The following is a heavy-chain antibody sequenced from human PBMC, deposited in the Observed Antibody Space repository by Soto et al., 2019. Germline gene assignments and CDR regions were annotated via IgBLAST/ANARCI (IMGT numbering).Heavy chain of an antibody. J-gene: IGHJ4*02. CDR1: GFTVSNNY. CDR2: IFSNGDT. CDR3: ARDGTYNWV. Sequence: ELQLVASGGGLVQPGGSLRLSCAASGFTVSNNYVRWVRQAPGKGLERVSLIFSNGDTRYADSVKGRFTISRDSSSNTRYHQMNSQRVEDTAVYYCARDGTYNWVGGQGIHVTVSP. V-gene: IGHV3-66*01. D-gene: IGHD1-1*01.